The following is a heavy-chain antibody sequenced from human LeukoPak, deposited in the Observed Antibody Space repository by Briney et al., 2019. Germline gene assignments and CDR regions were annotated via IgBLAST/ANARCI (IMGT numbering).Heavy chain of an antibody. CDR1: GFTFSDYY. CDR2: ISSSGSTI. D-gene: IGHD3-22*01. V-gene: IGHV3-11*01. J-gene: IGHJ4*02. CDR3: ARCYDSSGYYYRVDY. Sequence: PGGSLRLSCAASGFTFSDYYMSWIRQAPGKGVEWVSYISSSGSTIYYADSVKGRFTISRDNAKNSLYLQMNSLRAEDTAVYYCARCYDSSGYYYRVDYWGQGTLVTVSS.